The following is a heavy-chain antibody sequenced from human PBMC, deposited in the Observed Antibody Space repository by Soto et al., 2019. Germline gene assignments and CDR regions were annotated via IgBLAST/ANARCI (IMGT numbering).Heavy chain of an antibody. D-gene: IGHD3-10*01. CDR3: APHLWFGELYY. Sequence: DVQLLESGGGLVQPGGSLRLSCAASGFTFSSYAVSWVRQAPGKGLEWVSAISGSGGSTYYADSVKGRFTISRDNSKNTLYLQMNSLRAEDTAVYYCAPHLWFGELYYWGQGTLVTVSS. CDR2: ISGSGGST. CDR1: GFTFSSYA. J-gene: IGHJ4*02. V-gene: IGHV3-23*01.